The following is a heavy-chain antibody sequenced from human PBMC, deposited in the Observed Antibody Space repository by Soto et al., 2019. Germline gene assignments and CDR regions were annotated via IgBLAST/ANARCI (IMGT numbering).Heavy chain of an antibody. V-gene: IGHV3-7*05. D-gene: IGHD4-17*01. J-gene: IGHJ3*02. CDR3: ARDDGIRCVDI. CDR2: IKEDGGEE. CDR1: GFTFSSYW. Sequence: PGGSLRLSCAASGFTFSSYWMSLVRQVPGRGLEWVANIKEDGGEEYYVDSVKGRFIISRDNAKNSLYLQMNSLRVEDTAVYYCARDDGIRCVDIWGQGTMVTVSS.